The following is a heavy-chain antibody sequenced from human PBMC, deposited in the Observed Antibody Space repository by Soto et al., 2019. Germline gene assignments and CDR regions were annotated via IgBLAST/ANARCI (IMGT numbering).Heavy chain of an antibody. J-gene: IGHJ6*02. CDR2: ISYDGSNK. CDR1: GFTFSSYG. D-gene: IGHD4-17*01. CDR3: AKESEDYGYYYYGMDV. V-gene: IGHV3-30*18. Sequence: QVQLVESGGGVVQPGRSLRLSCAASGFTFSSYGMHWVRQAPGKGLEWVAVISYDGSNKYYADSVKGRFTISRDNSKNTMYLQMNSLRAEDTAVYYCAKESEDYGYYYYGMDVWGQGTTVTVSS.